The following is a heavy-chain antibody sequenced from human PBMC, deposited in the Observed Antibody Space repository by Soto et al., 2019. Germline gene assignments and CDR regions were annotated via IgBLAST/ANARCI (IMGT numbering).Heavy chain of an antibody. Sequence: PSETLSLTCAVSGGSISSSNWWSWVRQPPGKGLEWIGEIYHSGSTNYNPSLKSRVTISVDKSKNQFSLKLSSVTAADTAVYYCARRDDILTGYLYPWGQGTLVTVSS. CDR2: IYHSGST. CDR3: ARRDDILTGYLYP. CDR1: GGSISSSNW. V-gene: IGHV4-4*02. D-gene: IGHD3-9*01. J-gene: IGHJ5*02.